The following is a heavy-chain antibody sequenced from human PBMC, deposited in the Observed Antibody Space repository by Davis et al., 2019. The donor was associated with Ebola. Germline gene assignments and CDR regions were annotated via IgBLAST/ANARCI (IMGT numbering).Heavy chain of an antibody. CDR2: IIPVVDTK. Sequence: SVKVSCKASGGTFSSYAFSWVRQAPGQGLEWMGRIIPVVDTKDYAQKFQGRVTLTADKATNTAYMELSGLRFDDTAVYYCARGKWFDPWGQGTLVSVTS. V-gene: IGHV1-69*04. J-gene: IGHJ5*02. CDR3: ARGKWFDP. CDR1: GGTFSSYA.